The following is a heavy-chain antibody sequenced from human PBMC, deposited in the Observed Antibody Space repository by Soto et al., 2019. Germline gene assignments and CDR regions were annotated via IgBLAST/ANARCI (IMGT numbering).Heavy chain of an antibody. CDR3: ARQSAAAGKRRWFDP. Sequence: GESLKISCKVSGYSFTSYWISWVRQMPGKGLEWMGRIDPSDSYTNYSPSFQGHVTISADKSISTAYLQWSSLKASDTAMYYCARQSAAAGKRRWFDPWGQGTLVTVSS. CDR1: GYSFTSYW. D-gene: IGHD6-13*01. V-gene: IGHV5-10-1*01. J-gene: IGHJ5*02. CDR2: IDPSDSYT.